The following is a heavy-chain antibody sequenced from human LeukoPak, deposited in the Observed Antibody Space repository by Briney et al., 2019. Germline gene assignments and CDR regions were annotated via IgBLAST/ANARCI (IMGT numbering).Heavy chain of an antibody. CDR3: ARGPYYYDSSGYYLSPRFDY. CDR2: ISYDGSNK. V-gene: IGHV3-30-3*01. CDR1: GFTFSSYA. J-gene: IGHJ4*02. Sequence: PGGSLRLSCAASGFTFSSYAMHWVRQAPGKGLEWVAVISYDGSNKYYADSAKGRSTISRDNSKNTLYLQMNSLRAEDTAVYYCARGPYYYDSSGYYLSPRFDYWGQGTLVTVSS. D-gene: IGHD3-22*01.